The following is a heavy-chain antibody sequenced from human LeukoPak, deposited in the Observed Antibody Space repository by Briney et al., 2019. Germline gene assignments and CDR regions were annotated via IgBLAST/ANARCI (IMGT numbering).Heavy chain of an antibody. Sequence: GGSLRLSCAASGFTLSSHGMHWVRQAPGKGLEWVTVIWSDGSNKYYADSVKGRFTISRDNSKNTLYLQMNNLRAEDTAVYYCASTPDWHPNDAFDIWGQGTMVTVSS. CDR2: IWSDGSNK. V-gene: IGHV3-33*08. CDR1: GFTLSSHG. CDR3: ASTPDWHPNDAFDI. D-gene: IGHD2-21*01. J-gene: IGHJ3*02.